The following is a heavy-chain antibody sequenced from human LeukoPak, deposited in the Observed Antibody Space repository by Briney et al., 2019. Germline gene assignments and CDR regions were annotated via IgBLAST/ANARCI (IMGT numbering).Heavy chain of an antibody. CDR1: GYTFTGYY. CDR3: ARGGVLRYFDWLSNHPSPFDY. Sequence: ASVKVSCKASGYTFTGYYMHWVRQAPGQGLEWMGWINPNSGGTNYAQKFQGRVTMTRDTSISTAYMELSRLRSDDTAVYYCARGGVLRYFDWLSNHPSPFDYWGQGTLVTVSS. CDR2: INPNSGGT. D-gene: IGHD3-9*01. V-gene: IGHV1-2*02. J-gene: IGHJ4*02.